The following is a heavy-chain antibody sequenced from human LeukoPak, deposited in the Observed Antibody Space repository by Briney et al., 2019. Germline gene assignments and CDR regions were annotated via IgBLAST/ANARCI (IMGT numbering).Heavy chain of an antibody. D-gene: IGHD4-11*01. CDR2: IKQDGSEK. V-gene: IGHV3-7*01. CDR1: RFTFSSWW. Sequence: TGGSLRLSCAASRFTFSSWWMSWVRQAPGKGLEWVANIKQDGSEKYYVDSVKGRFTISRDNAKNSLYLQMNSLRAEDTAVYYCARYSVTTVLGFDYWGQGTLVTVSS. J-gene: IGHJ4*02. CDR3: ARYSVTTVLGFDY.